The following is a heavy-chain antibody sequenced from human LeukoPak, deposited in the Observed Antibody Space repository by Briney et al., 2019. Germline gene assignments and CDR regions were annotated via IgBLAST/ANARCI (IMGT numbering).Heavy chain of an antibody. V-gene: IGHV3-69-1*01. Sequence: GGSLRLSCAVSGFRFSGYNMIWVRQAPGKGLEWIAYISSTTVIYYADSVEGRFTVSRDNAHDSLYLQMSSLTLDDTAVYFCAREGDGSNSGFAYWGQGTLVTVSS. CDR1: GFRFSGYN. D-gene: IGHD4-11*01. CDR2: ISSTTVI. J-gene: IGHJ4*02. CDR3: AREGDGSNSGFAY.